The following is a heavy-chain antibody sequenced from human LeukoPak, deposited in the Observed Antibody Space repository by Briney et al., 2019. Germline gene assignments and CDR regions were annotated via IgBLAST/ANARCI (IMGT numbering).Heavy chain of an antibody. J-gene: IGHJ1*01. Sequence: SETLSLTCTVSGGSISSSSYYWGWIRQPPGKGLEWIGSIYYSGSTYYNPSLKSRVTISVDTSKNQFSLKLSSVTAAGTAVYYCARHQPSSGWLFQHWGQGTLVTVSS. V-gene: IGHV4-39*01. D-gene: IGHD6-19*01. CDR1: GGSISSSSYY. CDR3: ARHQPSSGWLFQH. CDR2: IYYSGST.